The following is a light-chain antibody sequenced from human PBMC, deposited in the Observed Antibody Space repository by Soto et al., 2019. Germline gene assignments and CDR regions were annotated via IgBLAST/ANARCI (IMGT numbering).Light chain of an antibody. V-gene: IGKV3-11*01. CDR2: DAS. Sequence: EIVLTQSPATLSLSPGNRATLSCRASQSVSSYLAWYQQKPGQAPRLLIYDASTRATGIPARFSGSGSGTDFTLTITGLEPEDFAVYYYQQRSDWPSTFGGGTKVEIK. CDR1: QSVSSY. J-gene: IGKJ4*01. CDR3: QQRSDWPST.